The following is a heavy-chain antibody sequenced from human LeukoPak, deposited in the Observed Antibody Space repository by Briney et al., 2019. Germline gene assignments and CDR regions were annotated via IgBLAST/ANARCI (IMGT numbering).Heavy chain of an antibody. Sequence: GGSLRLSCAASGFTFSSYAMHWVRQAPGKGLEWVAVISYDGSNKYYADSVKGRFTISRDNSKNTLYLQMNSLRAEDTAVYYCARALDTVTQPDYWGQGTLVTVSS. J-gene: IGHJ4*02. CDR1: GFTFSSYA. D-gene: IGHD4-17*01. V-gene: IGHV3-30*04. CDR3: ARALDTVTQPDY. CDR2: ISYDGSNK.